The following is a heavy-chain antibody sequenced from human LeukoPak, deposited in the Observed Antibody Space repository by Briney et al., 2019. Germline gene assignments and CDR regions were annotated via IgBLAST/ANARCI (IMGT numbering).Heavy chain of an antibody. V-gene: IGHV1-69*01. Sequence: GSSVKVSCKASGGTFISYAISWVRQAPGQGLEWMGGIIPIFGTANYAQKFQGRVTITADESTSTAYMELSSLRSEDTAVYYCARSHVDTAMVSSYFDYWGQGTLVTVSS. J-gene: IGHJ4*02. D-gene: IGHD5-18*01. CDR2: IIPIFGTA. CDR3: ARSHVDTAMVSSYFDY. CDR1: GGTFISYA.